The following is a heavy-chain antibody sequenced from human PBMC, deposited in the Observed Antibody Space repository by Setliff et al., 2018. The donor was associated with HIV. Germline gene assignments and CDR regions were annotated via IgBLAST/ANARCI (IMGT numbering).Heavy chain of an antibody. CDR3: ARLSVEDGFDV. CDR1: GYTFTDYY. Sequence: ASVKVSCKASGYTFTDYYIHWVRQAPGQSLEWMGWINVGKGDTTFAHKFRGRVTMTRDTSTSTAYMELSSLRFDDTAVYYCARLSVEDGFDVWGQGTLVTVSS. V-gene: IGHV1-2*02. CDR2: INVGKGDT. J-gene: IGHJ3*01.